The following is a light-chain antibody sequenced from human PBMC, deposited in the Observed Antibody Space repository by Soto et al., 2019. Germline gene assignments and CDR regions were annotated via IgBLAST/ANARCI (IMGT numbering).Light chain of an antibody. CDR1: QSVRNAY. J-gene: IGKJ5*01. V-gene: IGKV3D-20*02. CDR3: QQRSNWPIT. Sequence: EIVLTQSPVTLSLSPGDRATLSCRASQSVRNAYFAWYQQKTGQSPRLLIYATSSRAADIPDRFTGSGSGTDSTLTIGSLEPEDFVVYYCQQRSNWPITFGQGTRLEIK. CDR2: ATS.